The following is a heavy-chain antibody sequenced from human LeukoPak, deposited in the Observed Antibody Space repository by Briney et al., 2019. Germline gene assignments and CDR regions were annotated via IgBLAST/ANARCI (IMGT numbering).Heavy chain of an antibody. Sequence: SSETLSLTCTVSGASIDNYYWDWIRHSPGKGLEWIACISNSGSTKYNPSLTDRVTMSVDRSKNQVSLRLRSVTAADTGVYYCTKGYYEPFDKWGQGTLVTVSS. D-gene: IGHD3-22*01. J-gene: IGHJ4*02. CDR3: TKGYYEPFDK. V-gene: IGHV4-59*13. CDR2: ISNSGST. CDR1: GASIDNYY.